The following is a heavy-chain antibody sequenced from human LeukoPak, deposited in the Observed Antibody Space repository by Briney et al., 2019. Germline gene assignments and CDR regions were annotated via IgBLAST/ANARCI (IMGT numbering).Heavy chain of an antibody. Sequence: ASVKVSCKASGYTFTSYDINWVRQATGQGLEWMGWMNPNSGNTGYAQKFQGGVTMTRNTSISTAYMELSSLRSEDTAVYYCARIAVWFGELLGNYYYGMGVWGQGTTVTVSS. J-gene: IGHJ6*02. CDR3: ARIAVWFGELLGNYYYGMGV. CDR2: MNPNSGNT. CDR1: GYTFTSYD. D-gene: IGHD3-10*01. V-gene: IGHV1-8*01.